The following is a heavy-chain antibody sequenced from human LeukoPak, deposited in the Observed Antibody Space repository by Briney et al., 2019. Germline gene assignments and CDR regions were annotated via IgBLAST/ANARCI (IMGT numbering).Heavy chain of an antibody. Sequence: GASVKVSCKASGYTFTGYYMHWVRQAPGQGLEWMGWINPNSGGTNYAQKFQGRVTITRDTSISTAYMELSRLRSDDTAVYYCARAGAWDRRLPTDYWGQGTLVTVSS. CDR3: ARAGAWDRRLPTDY. CDR2: INPNSGGT. CDR1: GYTFTGYY. D-gene: IGHD1-26*01. V-gene: IGHV1-2*02. J-gene: IGHJ4*02.